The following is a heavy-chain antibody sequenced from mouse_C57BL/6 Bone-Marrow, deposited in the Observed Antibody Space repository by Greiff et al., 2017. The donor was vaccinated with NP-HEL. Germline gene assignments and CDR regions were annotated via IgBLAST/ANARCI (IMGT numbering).Heavy chain of an antibody. CDR3: ARSGGYYYGSSFPYWYFDV. CDR1: GYTFTGYW. CDR2: ILPGSGST. J-gene: IGHJ1*03. D-gene: IGHD1-1*01. Sequence: QVQLKESGAELMKPGASVKLSCKATGYTFTGYWIEWVKQRPGHGLEWIGEILPGSGSTNYNEKFKGKATFTADTSSNTAYMQLSSLTTEDSAIYYCARSGGYYYGSSFPYWYFDVWGTGTTVTVSS. V-gene: IGHV1-9*01.